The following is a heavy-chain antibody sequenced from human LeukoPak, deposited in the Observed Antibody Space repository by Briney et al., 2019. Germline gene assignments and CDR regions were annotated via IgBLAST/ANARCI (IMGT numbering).Heavy chain of an antibody. Sequence: ASVKLSCKASGYTFTSYDINWGRQATGHGLEWMGWMNPNSGNTGYAQKFQGRVTMTRDTSISTAYMGLSSLRSEDTAVYYCARDEYEGASLWGRGTLVTVSS. CDR1: GYTFTSYD. D-gene: IGHD2-2*01. CDR3: ARDEYEGASL. J-gene: IGHJ2*01. CDR2: MNPNSGNT. V-gene: IGHV1-8*01.